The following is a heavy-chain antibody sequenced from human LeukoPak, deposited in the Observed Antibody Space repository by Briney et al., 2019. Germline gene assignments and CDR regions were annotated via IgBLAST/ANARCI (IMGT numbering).Heavy chain of an antibody. J-gene: IGHJ3*02. CDR2: IYYSGST. D-gene: IGHD6-19*01. V-gene: IGHV4-30-4*02. CDR1: GGSISSGDYY. CDR3: ARGGQWLVQGAFDI. Sequence: SETLSLTCTVSGGSISSGDYYWSWIRQPPGKGLEGIGYIYYSGSTYYNPSLKSQVTISVDTSKNQFSLKLSSVTAADTAVYYCARGGQWLVQGAFDIWGQGTMVTVSS.